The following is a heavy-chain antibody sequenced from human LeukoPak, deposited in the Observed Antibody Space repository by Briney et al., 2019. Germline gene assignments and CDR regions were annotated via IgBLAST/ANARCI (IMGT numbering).Heavy chain of an antibody. CDR1: GGTFSGYY. V-gene: IGHV4-34*01. Sequence: AETLSLTCAVYGGTFSGYYRSWIRQPPGKGLEWICEVDHSGSTNYNPSLKRRVAISGDTAKNQFSMNLSSVTAADTAVYYCARGSRDILMITFGGVTSAYFQHWGQGILVTVSS. CDR3: ARGSRDILMITFGGVTSAYFQH. J-gene: IGHJ1*01. D-gene: IGHD3-16*01. CDR2: VDHSGST.